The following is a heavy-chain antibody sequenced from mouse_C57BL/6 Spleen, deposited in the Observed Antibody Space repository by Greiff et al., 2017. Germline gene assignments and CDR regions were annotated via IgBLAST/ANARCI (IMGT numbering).Heavy chain of an antibody. Sequence: EVQVVESGGGLVQPKGSLKLSCAASGFTFNTYAMHWVRQAPGKGLEWVARIRSKSSNYATYYADSVKDRFTISRDDSQSMLYLQMNNLKTEDTAMYYCVREDYGSSTYYFDYWGQGTTLTVSS. CDR1: GFTFNTYA. V-gene: IGHV10-3*01. J-gene: IGHJ2*01. CDR2: IRSKSSNYAT. CDR3: VREDYGSSTYYFDY. D-gene: IGHD1-1*01.